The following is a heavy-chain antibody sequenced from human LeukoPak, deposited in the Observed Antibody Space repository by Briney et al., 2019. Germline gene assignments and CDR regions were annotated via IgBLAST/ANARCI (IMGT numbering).Heavy chain of an antibody. Sequence: PGGSLRLSCAASGFTFSSYAMSWVRQAQGKGLEWVSAISGSGGSTYYADSVKGRFTISRDNSKNTLYLQMNSLRAEDTAVYYCAKDRALYSSSSRYFDYWGQGTLVTVSS. V-gene: IGHV3-23*01. CDR2: ISGSGGST. CDR3: AKDRALYSSSSRYFDY. CDR1: GFTFSSYA. D-gene: IGHD6-6*01. J-gene: IGHJ4*02.